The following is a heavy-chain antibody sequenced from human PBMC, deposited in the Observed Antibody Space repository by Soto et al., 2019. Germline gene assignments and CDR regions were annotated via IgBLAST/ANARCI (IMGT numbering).Heavy chain of an antibody. CDR1: GFSLSTSGVG. D-gene: IGHD3-3*01. Sequence: QITLKESGPTLVKPTQTLTLTCTFSGFSLSTSGVGVCWLRQPPGKALEWLALIYWDDDKRYSPSLKSRLTITKDTSKNQVVLTMTNMDPVETATYYCAHLLRRRRGFDYWGQGTLVTVSS. CDR3: AHLLRRRRGFDY. J-gene: IGHJ4*02. CDR2: IYWDDDK. V-gene: IGHV2-5*02.